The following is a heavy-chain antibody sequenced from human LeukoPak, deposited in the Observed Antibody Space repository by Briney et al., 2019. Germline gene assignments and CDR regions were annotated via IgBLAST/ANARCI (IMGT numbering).Heavy chain of an antibody. D-gene: IGHD5-24*01. V-gene: IGHV4-38-2*02. Sequence: SETLSLACTVSGYSFSSAYSWGWIRQPPGKGLEWIGGIYHSGRTSYNPSLKSRVTISVDTSKNQFSLKLTSVTAADTAVYFCARVPSVEMTTNPFDYWGQGTLVTVSS. CDR1: GYSFSSAYS. J-gene: IGHJ4*02. CDR2: IYHSGRT. CDR3: ARVPSVEMTTNPFDY.